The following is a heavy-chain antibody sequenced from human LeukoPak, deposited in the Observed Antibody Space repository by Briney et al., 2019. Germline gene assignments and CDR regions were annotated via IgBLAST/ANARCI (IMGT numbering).Heavy chain of an antibody. Sequence: ESGPTLVNPTQPLTLTCTFSGFSLSSSGVGVGWIRQPPGKALEWLAVIYWDDDKRYNPSLRSRLTMSKDASKSQVFLVMSNMDPVDTATYYCAHRRPGHLTGWDNSYFDNWGPGTLVTVSS. J-gene: IGHJ4*02. CDR2: IYWDDDK. CDR1: GFSLSSSGVG. D-gene: IGHD1/OR15-1a*01. V-gene: IGHV2-5*02. CDR3: AHRRPGHLTGWDNSYFDN.